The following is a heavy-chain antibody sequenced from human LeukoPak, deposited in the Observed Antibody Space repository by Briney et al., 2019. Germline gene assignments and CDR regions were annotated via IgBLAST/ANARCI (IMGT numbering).Heavy chain of an antibody. CDR1: GYPTPAAHH. D-gene: IGHD6-19*01. Sequence: SETLSLTCTVSGYPTPAAHHRAWLPHPPRKGLEWIGSIYHSGSTCFNPSLKSRVTISVDTSKNQFSLKLSSVTAADTAVYYCARGGRIAVAGKLDYWGQGTLVTVSS. J-gene: IGHJ4*02. V-gene: IGHV4-38-2*02. CDR2: IYHSGST. CDR3: ARGGRIAVAGKLDY.